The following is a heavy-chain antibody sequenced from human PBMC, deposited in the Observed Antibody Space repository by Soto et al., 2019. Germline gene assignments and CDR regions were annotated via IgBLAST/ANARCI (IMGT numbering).Heavy chain of an antibody. V-gene: IGHV3-21*06. CDR2: ISSTTNYI. CDR1: GFTFTRYI. J-gene: IGHJ4*02. Sequence: GSLRLSCAASGFTFTRYIMNWVRQAPGKGLEWVSSISSTTNYIYYGDSMKGRFTISRDNGKNSLYLEIHSLRAEDTAVYYCARESEDLTSNFDYWGQGTLVTVSS. CDR3: ARESEDLTSNFDY.